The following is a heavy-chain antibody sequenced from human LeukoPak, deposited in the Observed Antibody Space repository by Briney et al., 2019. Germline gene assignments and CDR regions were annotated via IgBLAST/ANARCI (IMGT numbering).Heavy chain of an antibody. D-gene: IGHD3-22*01. CDR1: GGSISSYY. CDR2: IYYSGST. J-gene: IGHJ6*02. CDR3: ARRGYDSSGYHYDYYYGMDV. Sequence: PSETLSLTCTVSGGSISSYYWSWIRQPPGKGLEWIGYIYYSGSTNYNPSLKSRVTISVDTSKNQFSLKLSSVTAADTAVYYCARRGYDSSGYHYDYYYGMDVWGQGTTVTVSS. V-gene: IGHV4-59*08.